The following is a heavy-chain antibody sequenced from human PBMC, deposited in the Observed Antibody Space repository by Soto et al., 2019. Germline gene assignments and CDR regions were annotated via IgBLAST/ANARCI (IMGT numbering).Heavy chain of an antibody. J-gene: IGHJ6*02. D-gene: IGHD3-10*01. CDR2: ISSSGSTI. CDR1: GFTFSRYE. CDR3: ARELLSYYYYYGMDV. V-gene: IGHV3-48*03. Sequence: GGSLRLSCAASGFTFSRYEMNWVRQAPGKGLEWVSYISSSGSTIYYADSVKGRFTISRDNAKNSLYLQMNSLRAEDTAVYYCARELLSYYYYYGMDVWGQGTTVTVSS.